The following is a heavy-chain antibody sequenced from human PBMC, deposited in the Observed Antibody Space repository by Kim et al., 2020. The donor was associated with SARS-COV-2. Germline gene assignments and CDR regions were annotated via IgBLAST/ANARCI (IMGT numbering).Heavy chain of an antibody. V-gene: IGHV3-64*01. CDR2: ISSNGGST. Sequence: GGSLRLSCAASGFTFSSYAMHWVRQAPGKGLEYVSAISSNGGSTYYANSVKGRFTISRDNSKNTLYLQMGSLRAEDMAVYYCARDSPPYYYGSGSYYNSPDNYYGMDVWGQGTTVTVSS. J-gene: IGHJ6*02. CDR3: ARDSPPYYYGSGSYYNSPDNYYGMDV. D-gene: IGHD3-10*01. CDR1: GFTFSSYA.